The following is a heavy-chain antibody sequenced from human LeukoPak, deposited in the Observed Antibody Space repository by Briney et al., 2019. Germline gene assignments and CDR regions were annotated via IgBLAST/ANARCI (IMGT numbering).Heavy chain of an antibody. Sequence: SETLSLTCAVSGGSISSNNWWSWVRQPPGKGLEWIGEIYHSGSTNYNPSLKSRVTISVDKSKNQFSLKLSSVTAADTAVYYCAREKTRNHDFDYWGQGTLVTVSS. CDR2: IYHSGST. J-gene: IGHJ4*02. CDR3: AREKTRNHDFDY. V-gene: IGHV4-4*02. D-gene: IGHD1-14*01. CDR1: GGSISSNNW.